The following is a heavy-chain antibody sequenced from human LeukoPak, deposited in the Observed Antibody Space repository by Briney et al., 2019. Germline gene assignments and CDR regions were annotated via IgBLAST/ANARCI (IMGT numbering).Heavy chain of an antibody. CDR2: INHSGSA. Sequence: SETLSLTCAVSGGSFSGYYWTWIRQPPGKGLEWIGEINHSGSANYNPSLMSRVTISLDTSKNHFSLNLSSVTAADTAVYYCARHDPSEGCDYWGQGTLVTVSS. CDR3: ARHDPSEGCDY. V-gene: IGHV4-34*01. D-gene: IGHD6-19*01. J-gene: IGHJ4*02. CDR1: GGSFSGYY.